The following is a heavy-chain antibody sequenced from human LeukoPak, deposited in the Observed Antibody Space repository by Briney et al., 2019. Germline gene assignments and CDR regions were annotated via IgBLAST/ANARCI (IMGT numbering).Heavy chain of an antibody. CDR2: IYTSGST. J-gene: IGHJ5*02. CDR3: ARHFEYYYGSGSTHWFDP. V-gene: IGHV4-4*07. D-gene: IGHD3-10*01. CDR1: GGSISSYY. Sequence: PSETLSLTCTVSGGSISSYYWSWIRQPAGKGLEWIGRIYTSGSTNYNPSLKSRVTMSVDTSKNQFSLKLSSVTAADTAVYYCARHFEYYYGSGSTHWFDPWGQGTLVTVSS.